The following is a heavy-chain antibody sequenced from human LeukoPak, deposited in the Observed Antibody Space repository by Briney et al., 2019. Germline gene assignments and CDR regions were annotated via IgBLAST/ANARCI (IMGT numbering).Heavy chain of an antibody. J-gene: IGHJ4*02. Sequence: GGSLRLSCAASGFTFSSYWMSWVRQAPGKGLEWVANIKHDGSEKYYVDSVKGRFTISRDNAKNSLYLQMKSLRAEDTAVYYCARDLGSGSLHYWGQGTLVTVSS. CDR2: IKHDGSEK. CDR3: ARDLGSGSLHY. V-gene: IGHV3-7*01. D-gene: IGHD1-26*01. CDR1: GFTFSSYW.